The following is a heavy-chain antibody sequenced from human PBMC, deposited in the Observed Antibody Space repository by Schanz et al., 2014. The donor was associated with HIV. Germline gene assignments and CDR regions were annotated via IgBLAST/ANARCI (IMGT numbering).Heavy chain of an antibody. Sequence: VQLLESGGGLVQPGGSLRLSCAASGFTFSNFAMHWVRQAPGKGLEWAAVIWYDGSYKYYADSVKGRFTISRDNPKNTLYLQMTSRRAEDTAIYYCARSPDWAGTDAFDIWGQGTMVTVSS. CDR1: GFTFSNFA. V-gene: IGHV3-33*01. CDR2: IWYDGSYK. D-gene: IGHD6-19*01. J-gene: IGHJ3*02. CDR3: ARSPDWAGTDAFDI.